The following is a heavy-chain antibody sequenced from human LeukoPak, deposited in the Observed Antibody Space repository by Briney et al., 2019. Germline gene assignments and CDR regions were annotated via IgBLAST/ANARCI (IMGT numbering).Heavy chain of an antibody. Sequence: PGGSLRLSCAASGFTFSNYGMSWVRQAPGKGLEWVSFIYSDVGTHYSDSVKGRFTISIDNSKNTLYLQMNSLRAEDTAVYYCARRAGAYSHPYDYWGQGTLVTVSS. CDR3: ARRAGAYSHPYDY. J-gene: IGHJ4*02. CDR2: IYSDVGT. D-gene: IGHD4/OR15-4a*01. V-gene: IGHV3-53*01. CDR1: GFTFSNYG.